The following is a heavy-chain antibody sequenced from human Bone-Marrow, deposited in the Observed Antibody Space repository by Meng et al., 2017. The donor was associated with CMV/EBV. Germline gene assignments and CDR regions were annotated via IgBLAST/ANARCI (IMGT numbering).Heavy chain of an antibody. CDR1: GCSLGTSGVG. CDR2: IYWDDDK. V-gene: IGHV2-5*02. CDR3: AHGYSSWPETYYFHY. J-gene: IGHJ4*02. D-gene: IGHD6-13*01. Sequence: FSGCSLGTSGVGVGWIRQPPGKALEWLALIYWDDDKRYSPSLKSRLTITKDTSKNHVVLTMTNMDPVDTATYYCAHGYSSWPETYYFHYWGQGTLVT.